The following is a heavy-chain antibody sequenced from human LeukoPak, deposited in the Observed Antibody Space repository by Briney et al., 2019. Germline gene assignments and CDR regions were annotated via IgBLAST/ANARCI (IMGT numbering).Heavy chain of an antibody. J-gene: IGHJ6*04. D-gene: IGHD3-16*01. CDR2: IYYSGST. CDR3: ARAEAPLWGMRLYYYGMDV. CDR1: GGSISSYY. V-gene: IGHV4-59*01. Sequence: SETLSLTCTVSGGSISSYYWSWIRQPPGKGLEWIGYIYYSGSTNYNPSLKSRVTISVDTSKNQFSLKLSSVTAADTAVYYCARAEAPLWGMRLYYYGMDVWGKGTRSPSPQ.